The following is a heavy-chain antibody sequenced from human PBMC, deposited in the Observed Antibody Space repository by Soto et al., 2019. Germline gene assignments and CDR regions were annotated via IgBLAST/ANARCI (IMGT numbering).Heavy chain of an antibody. J-gene: IGHJ6*02. CDR2: IYYSGST. CDR1: GGSISSGGYY. V-gene: IGHV4-31*03. D-gene: IGHD2-2*01. Sequence: SETLSLTCTVSGGSISSGGYYWSWIRQHPGKGLEWIGYIYYSGSTYYNPSLKSRVTISVDTSKNQFSLKLSSVTAADTAVYYCARVEDIVLVPAAMAGGYGMDVWGQGTTVTVS. CDR3: ARVEDIVLVPAAMAGGYGMDV.